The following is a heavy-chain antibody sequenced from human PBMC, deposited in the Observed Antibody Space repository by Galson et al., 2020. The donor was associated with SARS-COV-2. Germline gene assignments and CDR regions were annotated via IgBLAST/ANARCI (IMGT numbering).Heavy chain of an antibody. V-gene: IGHV1-2*02. D-gene: IGHD3-10*01. CDR3: ARQLGVIDGYCDL. CDR2: INPNTGAT. CDR1: GYTFTGKY. J-gene: IGHJ2*01. Sequence: ASVTVSCKPSGYTFTGKYLHWVRQAPAQGLEWMGLINPNTGATNYAQKFQGRVTMTRDTSISPAYMELSRLRSDDPAVYYCARQLGVIDGYCDLWRRGALVTV.